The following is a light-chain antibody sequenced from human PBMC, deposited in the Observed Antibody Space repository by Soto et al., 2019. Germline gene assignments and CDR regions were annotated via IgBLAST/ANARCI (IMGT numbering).Light chain of an antibody. CDR1: QSISSN. CDR3: QQTYNTPVT. V-gene: IGKV1-39*01. Sequence: DIQMTQSPSSLSASVGDRVTITCRASQSISSNLNWLQQKPGKAPKVLIYETPSLQAGVPSRFSVGRSGTDFTLTISSLQPDDFATYYCQQTYNTPVTFGPGTTVDIK. CDR2: ETP. J-gene: IGKJ3*01.